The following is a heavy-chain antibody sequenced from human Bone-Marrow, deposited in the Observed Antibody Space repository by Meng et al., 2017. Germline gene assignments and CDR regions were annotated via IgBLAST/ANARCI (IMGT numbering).Heavy chain of an antibody. CDR2: IYHSGNT. CDR1: GDSISRSNW. Sequence: QVELQETGPGLAMPSGTLALTCADSGDSISRSNWWSWVRQPPGKGLEWIGEIYHSGNTNYNASLKSRVTLSIDKSKNQFSLKLSSVTAADTAVYYCARKAVAGNFDYWGQGTLVTVSS. D-gene: IGHD6-13*01. J-gene: IGHJ4*02. CDR3: ARKAVAGNFDY. V-gene: IGHV4-4*02.